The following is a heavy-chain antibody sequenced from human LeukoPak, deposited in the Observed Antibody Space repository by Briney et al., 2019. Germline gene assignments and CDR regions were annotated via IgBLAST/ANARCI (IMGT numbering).Heavy chain of an antibody. CDR2: IYYSGST. V-gene: IGHV4-59*01. CDR1: GGSISSYY. Sequence: SETLSLTCTVSGGSISSYYWSWIRQPPGKGLEWIGYIYYSGSTNYNPPLKSRVTISVDTSKNQFSLKLSSVTAADTAVYYCARAVGYSSSWQYYYYMDVWGKGTTVTVSS. J-gene: IGHJ6*03. CDR3: ARAVGYSSSWQYYYYMDV. D-gene: IGHD6-13*01.